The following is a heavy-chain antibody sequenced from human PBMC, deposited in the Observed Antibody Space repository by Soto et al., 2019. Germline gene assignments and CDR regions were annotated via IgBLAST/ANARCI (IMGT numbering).Heavy chain of an antibody. J-gene: IGHJ4*02. CDR3: ARGRIVVVVATRTRFDY. D-gene: IGHD2-15*01. V-gene: IGHV4-34*01. Sequence: SPTLSLTCAVYGGSFSGYYWSWIRQPPGKGLEWIGEINHSGSTNYNPSLKSRVTISVDTSKNQFSLKLSSVTAADTAVYYCARGRIVVVVATRTRFDYWGQGTLVTVSS. CDR2: INHSGST. CDR1: GGSFSGYY.